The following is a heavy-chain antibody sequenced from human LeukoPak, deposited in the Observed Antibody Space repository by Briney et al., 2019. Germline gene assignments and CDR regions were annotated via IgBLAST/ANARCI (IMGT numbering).Heavy chain of an antibody. Sequence: GASVKVSCKASGYTFTSYGISWVRQAPGQGLEGMGWISAYNDNTNYGQKLQGRVTMTTNYAQKLQGRVTMTTDTSTSTDYMELRSLRSDDTAVYYCARVRYNSGWYSTRHFDYWGQGTLVTFSS. J-gene: IGHJ4*02. V-gene: IGHV1-18*01. CDR2: ISAYNDNT. CDR3: ARVRYNSGWYSTRHFDY. D-gene: IGHD6-19*01. CDR1: GYTFTSYG.